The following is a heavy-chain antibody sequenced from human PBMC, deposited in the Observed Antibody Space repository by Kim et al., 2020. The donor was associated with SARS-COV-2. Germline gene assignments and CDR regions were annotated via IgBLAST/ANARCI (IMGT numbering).Heavy chain of an antibody. V-gene: IGHV3-30*18. D-gene: IGHD5-12*01. CDR1: GFTFYTYG. J-gene: IGHJ3*02. CDR3: AKCVEMATIVDAFDI. CDR2: ISYDGGDK. Sequence: GGSLRLSCAASGFTFYTYGMHWVRRTPGKGLEWVAVISYDGGDKFYADSVKGRFTISRENSKNTLYLQMNSLRAEDTAVYYCAKCVEMATIVDAFDIWGQGTMVTVSS.